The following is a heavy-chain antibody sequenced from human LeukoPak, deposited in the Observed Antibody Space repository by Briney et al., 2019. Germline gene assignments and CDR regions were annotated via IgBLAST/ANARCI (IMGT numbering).Heavy chain of an antibody. J-gene: IGHJ4*02. CDR1: GFTFSSYA. CDR2: ISGSGGST. V-gene: IGHV3-23*01. Sequence: GGSLRLSCAASGFTFSSYAMSWVRKAPGKGLEWVSAISGSGGSTYYADSVKGRFTISRDNSKDTLYLQMNSLRAEDTVVYYCAKVRRGYFDYWGQGTLVTVSS. CDR3: AKVRRGYFDY.